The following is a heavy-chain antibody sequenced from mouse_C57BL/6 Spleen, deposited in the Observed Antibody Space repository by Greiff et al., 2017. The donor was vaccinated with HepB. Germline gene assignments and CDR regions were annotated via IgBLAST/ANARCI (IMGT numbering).Heavy chain of an antibody. CDR1: GFTFSDYG. CDR2: ISNLAYSI. V-gene: IGHV5-15*01. Sequence: EVQRVESGGGLVQPGGSLKLSCAASGFTFSDYGMAWVRQAPRKGPEWVAFISNLAYSIYYADTVTGRFTISRENAKNTLYLEMSSLRSEDTAMYYCARGGYGYDGYYAMDYWGQGTSVTVSS. D-gene: IGHD2-2*01. CDR3: ARGGYGYDGYYAMDY. J-gene: IGHJ4*01.